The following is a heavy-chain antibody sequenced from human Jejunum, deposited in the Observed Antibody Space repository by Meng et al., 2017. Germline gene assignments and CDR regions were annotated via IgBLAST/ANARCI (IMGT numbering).Heavy chain of an antibody. CDR1: GDSLSGNY. V-gene: IGHV4-59*08. D-gene: IGHD3-16*01. Sequence: QVQLQESGPGLVKPSETLSLTCTVSGDSLSGNYWSWIRQPPGKGLGWIGYMWHSGSATYNPSLESRVTISVDTSKKQFSLNLRSVTAADTAVYYCARQWGGKFFYFDLWGRGILVTVSS. CDR3: ARQWGGKFFYFDL. CDR2: MWHSGSA. J-gene: IGHJ2*01.